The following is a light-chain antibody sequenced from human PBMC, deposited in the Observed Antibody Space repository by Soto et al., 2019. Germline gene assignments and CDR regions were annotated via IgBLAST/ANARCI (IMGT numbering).Light chain of an antibody. CDR1: SSDIGSYNH. V-gene: IGLV2-14*03. Sequence: QSVLAQPASVSGSPGQPITITCSVTSSDIGSYNHVAWYQQFPGKSPKLMIYAVSDRPPGVSDRFSGSKSGITASLTISGLQTEDEADYYCISYTDRQSYLFGTGTKVTVL. CDR2: AVS. J-gene: IGLJ1*01. CDR3: ISYTDRQSYL.